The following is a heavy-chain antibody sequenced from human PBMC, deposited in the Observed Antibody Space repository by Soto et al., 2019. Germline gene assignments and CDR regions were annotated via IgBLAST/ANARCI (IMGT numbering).Heavy chain of an antibody. V-gene: IGHV3-23*01. D-gene: IGHD1-26*01. Sequence: GGSLRLSCAASGFIFENFGMSWVRQAPGKGLEWISSISGSGFKKYYADSVKGRFTISRDSSKSTVYLELNNLSAEDTAVYHCAKNQGVELVPLATVDWFDPWGQGSVVPVSS. CDR2: ISGSGFKK. CDR1: GFIFENFG. CDR3: AKNQGVELVPLATVDWFDP. J-gene: IGHJ5*02.